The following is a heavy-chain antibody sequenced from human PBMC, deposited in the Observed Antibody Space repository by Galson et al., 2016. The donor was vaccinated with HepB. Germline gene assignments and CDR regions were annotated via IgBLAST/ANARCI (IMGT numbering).Heavy chain of an antibody. CDR1: GFTGNRYG. CDR3: AGDMKSFGGVIVGGGVSGMDV. V-gene: IGHV3-30*03. CDR2: ISHDGYNK. D-gene: IGHD3-16*02. Sequence: SLRLSCAASGFTGNRYGIHWVRQAPGKGLEWVSLISHDGYNKYYAGSVKGRFAVSRDNSKNTVWLQMNSLRREDTAVYYWAGDMKSFGGVIVGGGVSGMDVWGQGTTVIVSS. J-gene: IGHJ6*02.